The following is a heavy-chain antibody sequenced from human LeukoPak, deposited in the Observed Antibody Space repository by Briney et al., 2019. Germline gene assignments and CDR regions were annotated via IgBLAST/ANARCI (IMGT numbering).Heavy chain of an antibody. CDR2: ISSSGSTI. Sequence: PGGSLRLSCAASGFTFSSYEMNWVRQAPGKGLEWVSYISSSGSTIYYADSVKGRFTISRDNAKNSLYLQMNSLRAEDTAVYYCARVGYSYGYYYYYGMDVWGKGTTVTVSS. J-gene: IGHJ6*04. V-gene: IGHV3-48*03. CDR1: GFTFSSYE. D-gene: IGHD5-18*01. CDR3: ARVGYSYGYYYYYGMDV.